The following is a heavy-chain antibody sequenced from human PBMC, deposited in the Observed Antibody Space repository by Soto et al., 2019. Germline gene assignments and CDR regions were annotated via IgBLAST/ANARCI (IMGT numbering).Heavy chain of an antibody. D-gene: IGHD2-21*02. CDR3: ARGCGGDCYPGLPFDY. V-gene: IGHV1-18*01. CDR1: GYIFTRYG. Sequence: QVQLVQSGAEVKMPGASVKVSCKASGYIFTRYGISWVRQAPGQGLEWMGWISPYSGNVEFAQKFQGSVTMTTDTPTKTVYMELRSLRSDDTAVYYCARGCGGDCYPGLPFDYWGQGTLVTVSS. CDR2: ISPYSGNV. J-gene: IGHJ4*02.